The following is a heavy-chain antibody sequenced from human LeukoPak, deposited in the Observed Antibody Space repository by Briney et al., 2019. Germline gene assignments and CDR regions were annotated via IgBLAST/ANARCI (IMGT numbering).Heavy chain of an antibody. J-gene: IGHJ6*02. Sequence: GGSLRLSCAASGFTVSSNYMSWVRQAPGKGLEWVSVIYSGGSTYYADSVKGRFTISRDNSKNTLYLQMNSLRAEDTAVYYCARDDRFQLQYYYYYGMDVWGQGTTATVSS. D-gene: IGHD2-2*01. CDR2: IYSGGST. CDR3: ARDDRFQLQYYYYYGMDV. V-gene: IGHV3-66*01. CDR1: GFTVSSNY.